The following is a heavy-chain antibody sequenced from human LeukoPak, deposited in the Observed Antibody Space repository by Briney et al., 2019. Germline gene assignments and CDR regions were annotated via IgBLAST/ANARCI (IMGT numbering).Heavy chain of an antibody. CDR1: GFTFKIYA. J-gene: IGHJ4*02. CDR2: IDNSGSVT. V-gene: IGHV3-23*05. CDR3: ATTYGDSLSTPGY. Sequence: GGSPRLSCAGSGFTFKIYAMKWVRQAPGKGLQWVSSIDNSGSVTYYGDSVKGRFTISRDNSKNTLYLQMNSLRDDDTAIYYCATTYGDSLSTPGYWGQGTLVTVSS. D-gene: IGHD4-17*01.